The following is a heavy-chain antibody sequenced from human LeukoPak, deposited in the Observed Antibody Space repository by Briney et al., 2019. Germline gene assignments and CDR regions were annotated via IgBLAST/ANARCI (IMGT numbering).Heavy chain of an antibody. CDR1: GGSISSYY. V-gene: IGHV4-59*08. Sequence: SETLSLTCTVSGGSISSYYWSWIRQPPGKGLEWLGYIYYSGSTNYNPSLKSRVTIPVDTSKNQFSLKLSSVTAADTAVYYCARNDFPNYYYYMDVWGKGTTVTVSS. J-gene: IGHJ6*03. CDR3: ARNDFPNYYYYMDV. D-gene: IGHD3-3*01. CDR2: IYYSGST.